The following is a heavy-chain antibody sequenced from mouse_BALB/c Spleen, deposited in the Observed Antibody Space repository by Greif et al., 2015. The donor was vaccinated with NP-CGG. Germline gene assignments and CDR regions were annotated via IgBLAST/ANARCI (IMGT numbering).Heavy chain of an antibody. D-gene: IGHD3-3*01. CDR2: INPSTGYT. J-gene: IGHJ2*01. CDR3: ARGGWGYFDY. V-gene: IGHV1-7*01. Sequence: QVQLKESGAELAKPGASVKMSCKASGYTFTSYWMHWVKQRPGQGLEWIGYINPSTGYTEYNQKFKDKATLTADKSSSTAYMQLSSLASEDSAVYYCARGGWGYFDYWGQGTTLAVSS. CDR1: GYTFTSYW.